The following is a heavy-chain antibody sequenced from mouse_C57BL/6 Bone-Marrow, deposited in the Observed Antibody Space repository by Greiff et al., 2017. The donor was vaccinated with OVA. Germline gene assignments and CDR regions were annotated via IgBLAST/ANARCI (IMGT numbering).Heavy chain of an antibody. J-gene: IGHJ3*01. V-gene: IGHV5-6*01. CDR1: GFTFSSYG. CDR3: ARHPLYYSNYDWFAY. Sequence: EVMLVESGGDLVKPGGSLKLSCAASGFTFSSYGMSWVRQTPDQRLEWVATISSGGSYTYYPDSVKGRFTISRDNAKNTLYLQMSSLKSEDTAMYYCARHPLYYSNYDWFAYWGQGTLVTVSA. D-gene: IGHD2-5*01. CDR2: ISSGGSYT.